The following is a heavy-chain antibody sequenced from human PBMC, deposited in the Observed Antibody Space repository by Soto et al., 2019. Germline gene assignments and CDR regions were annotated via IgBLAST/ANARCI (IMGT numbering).Heavy chain of an antibody. Sequence: ASLKVSCKASGYTFTSYGISWVRQAPGQGLEWMGWISTYNGNTNYAQKIQGRLTMTTDTSTSTAYMELRSLRSDDTAVYYCARDGDNSGWYEGLYYGMDVWGQGTTVTVSS. CDR2: ISTYNGNT. CDR1: GYTFTSYG. D-gene: IGHD6-19*01. CDR3: ARDGDNSGWYEGLYYGMDV. J-gene: IGHJ6*02. V-gene: IGHV1-18*01.